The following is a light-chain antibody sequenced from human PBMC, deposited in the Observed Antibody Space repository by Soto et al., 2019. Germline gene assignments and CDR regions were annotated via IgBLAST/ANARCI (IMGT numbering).Light chain of an antibody. Sequence: QSVLTQSPSASGTPGQGVIISCSGSSSNIGSNTVDWYQQLPGTAPKLLIYSNIQRPSGVPDRFSGSKSGTSASLAIRGLQSEDEADYFCAAWVGSLSAYVYGTGTKLTVL. CDR3: AAWVGSLSAYV. V-gene: IGLV1-44*01. CDR1: SSNIGSNT. CDR2: SNI. J-gene: IGLJ1*01.